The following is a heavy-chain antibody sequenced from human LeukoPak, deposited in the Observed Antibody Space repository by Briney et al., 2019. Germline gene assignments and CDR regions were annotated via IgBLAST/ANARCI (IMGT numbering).Heavy chain of an antibody. CDR2: IYCSGST. D-gene: IGHD6-13*01. CDR3: ARHRRTVIAAAGDFDY. V-gene: IGHV4-59*08. J-gene: IGHJ4*02. Sequence: SETLSLTCTVSGGSISSYYWSWIRQPPGKGLEWIGYIYCSGSTNYNPSLKSRVTISVDTSKNQFSLKLSSVTAADTAVYYCARHRRTVIAAAGDFDYWGQGTLVTVSS. CDR1: GGSISSYY.